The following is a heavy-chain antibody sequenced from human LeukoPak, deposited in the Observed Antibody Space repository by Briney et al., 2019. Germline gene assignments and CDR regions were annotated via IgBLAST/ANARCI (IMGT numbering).Heavy chain of an antibody. CDR3: ARSADGYNWGYFDY. CDR1: GGTFSSYA. CDR2: IIPIFGTA. D-gene: IGHD5-24*01. J-gene: IGHJ4*02. V-gene: IGHV1-69*05. Sequence: SVKVSCKASGGTFSSYAIGWVRQAPGQGLEWMGGIIPIFGTANYAQKFQGRVTITTDESTSTAYMELSRLRSEDTAVYYCARSADGYNWGYFDYWGQGTLVTVSS.